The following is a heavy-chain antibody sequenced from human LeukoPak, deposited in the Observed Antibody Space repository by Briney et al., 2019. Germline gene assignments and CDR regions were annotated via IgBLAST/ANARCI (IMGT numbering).Heavy chain of an antibody. J-gene: IGHJ4*02. D-gene: IGHD3-10*01. Sequence: ASVKVSCKASGGAFSNYAFSWVRQAPGQGLEWMGGVIPIFHTSYYSQKFQGRVTITADESTSTVYMDLNSLRSEDTALYYCAKMSGSYFVRIDYWGQGTLVTVSS. CDR1: GGAFSNYA. CDR3: AKMSGSYFVRIDY. CDR2: VIPIFHTS. V-gene: IGHV1-69*13.